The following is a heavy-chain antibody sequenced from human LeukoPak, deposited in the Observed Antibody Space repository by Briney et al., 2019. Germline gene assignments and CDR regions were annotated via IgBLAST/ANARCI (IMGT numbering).Heavy chain of an antibody. Sequence: PSETLSLTCAVYGGSFSDYYWTVIRQPPGKGLEWIGEINHSGGTNYNPSLKSRVTISIDTSKNQFSLKLNSVTAADTAVYYCARRRSATTPFDYWGQGTLVTVSS. D-gene: IGHD2-15*01. CDR1: GGSFSDYY. J-gene: IGHJ4*02. CDR2: INHSGGT. V-gene: IGHV4-34*01. CDR3: ARRRSATTPFDY.